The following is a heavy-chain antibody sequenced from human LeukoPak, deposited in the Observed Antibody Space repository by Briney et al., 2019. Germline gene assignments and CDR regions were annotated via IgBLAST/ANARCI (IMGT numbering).Heavy chain of an antibody. J-gene: IGHJ6*02. V-gene: IGHV4-59*01. CDR3: ARDEGYHYYAMDV. CDR2: IYYSGST. CDR1: GGSISSYY. Sequence: SETLSLTCTVSGGSISSYYWSWIRQPPGKGLEWIGYIYYSGSTNYNPSLKSRVTISVDTSKNQFSLKLSSVTAADTAVYYCARDEGYHYYAMDVWGQGTTVTVSS.